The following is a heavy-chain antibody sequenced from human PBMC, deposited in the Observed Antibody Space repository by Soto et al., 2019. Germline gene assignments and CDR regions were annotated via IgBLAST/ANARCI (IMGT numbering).Heavy chain of an antibody. V-gene: IGHV3-30-3*01. Sequence: QVQLVESGGGVVQPGRSLRLSCAASGFTFSSYAMHWVRQAPGKGLEWVAVISYDGSNKYYADSVKGRFTISRDNSKNTLYLQMNSLRAEDTAVYYCARDPDDYGDYAWTPRLDYWGQGTLVTVSS. D-gene: IGHD4-17*01. J-gene: IGHJ4*02. CDR1: GFTFSSYA. CDR2: ISYDGSNK. CDR3: ARDPDDYGDYAWTPRLDY.